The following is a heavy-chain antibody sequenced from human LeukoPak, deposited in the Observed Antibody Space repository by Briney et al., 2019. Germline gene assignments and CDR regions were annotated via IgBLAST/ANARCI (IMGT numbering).Heavy chain of an antibody. V-gene: IGHV3-74*01. CDR2: ISGDGRAT. Sequence: GGSMRLSCAASGFIFTDFWMHWVRQGPGKELVWVARISGDGRATTYADSVKGRFTISRDNSKNTLYLQMNSLRAEDTAVYYCAFGELSSLTPYPSWFDPWGQGTLATVSS. CDR3: AFGELSSLTPYPSWFDP. J-gene: IGHJ5*02. CDR1: GFIFTDFW. D-gene: IGHD3-10*01.